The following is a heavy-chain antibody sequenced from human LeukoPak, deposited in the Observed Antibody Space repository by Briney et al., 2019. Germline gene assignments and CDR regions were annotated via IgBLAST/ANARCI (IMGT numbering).Heavy chain of an antibody. Sequence: GASVKVSCKASGYTFTGYYMHWVRQAPGQGLGWMGWINPNSGGTNYAQKFQGRVTMTRDTSISTAYMELSRLRSDDTAVYFCARGPYSYDSSGAFDIWGQGTMVTVSS. V-gene: IGHV1-2*02. CDR3: ARGPYSYDSSGAFDI. CDR1: GYTFTGYY. D-gene: IGHD3-22*01. J-gene: IGHJ3*02. CDR2: INPNSGGT.